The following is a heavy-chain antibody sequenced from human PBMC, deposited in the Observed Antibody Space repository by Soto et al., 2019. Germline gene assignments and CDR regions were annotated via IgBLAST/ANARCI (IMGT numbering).Heavy chain of an antibody. CDR2: ISSSSSYI. CDR1: GFTFSSYS. D-gene: IGHD2-2*01. CDR3: ASGPSNCSSTSCYASGVYYYYMDV. V-gene: IGHV3-21*01. J-gene: IGHJ6*03. Sequence: GGSLRLSCAASGFTFSSYSMNWVRQAPGKGLEWVSSISSSSSYIYYADSVKGRFTISRDNAKNSLYLQMNSLRAEDTAVYYCASGPSNCSSTSCYASGVYYYYMDVWGKGTTVTVSS.